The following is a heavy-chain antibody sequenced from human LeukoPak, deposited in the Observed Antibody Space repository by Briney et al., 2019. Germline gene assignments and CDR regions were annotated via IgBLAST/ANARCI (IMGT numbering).Heavy chain of an antibody. D-gene: IGHD5-18*01. Sequence: PSETLSLTCTVSGGSISGYYWSWIRQPPGKGLEWIGYIYHSGSTYYNPSLKSRVTISVDRSKNQFSLKLSSVTAADTAVYYCARYTYGNYYFDYWGQGTLVTVSA. CDR1: GGSISGYY. J-gene: IGHJ4*02. V-gene: IGHV4-59*12. CDR3: ARYTYGNYYFDY. CDR2: IYHSGST.